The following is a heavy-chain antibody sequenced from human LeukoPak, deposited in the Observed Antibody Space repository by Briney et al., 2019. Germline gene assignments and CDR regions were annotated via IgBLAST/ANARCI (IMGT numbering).Heavy chain of an antibody. CDR2: ISSSGSTI. J-gene: IGHJ4*02. V-gene: IGHV3-48*03. CDR1: GLTFSSYE. CDR3: ARDALGSYDY. Sequence: GGSLRLSCAASGLTFSSYEMNWVRQAPGKGLEWVSYISSSGSTIYYADSVKGRFTISRDNDKNLLYLQMNSLRADDTAVYYCARDALGSYDYWGQGTLVTVSS. D-gene: IGHD3-10*01.